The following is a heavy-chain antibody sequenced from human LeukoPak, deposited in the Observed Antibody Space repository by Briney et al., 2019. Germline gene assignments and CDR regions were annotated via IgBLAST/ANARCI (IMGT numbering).Heavy chain of an antibody. CDR1: GFTFSNYA. J-gene: IGHJ4*02. CDR3: ARDGRDGYNFDY. Sequence: GRSLRLSCAASGFTFSNYAMHWVRQAPGKGLERVAFIWHDGSNRYHADSVKGRFTISRDNSKNTVYLQINSLRAEDTAVYHCARDGRDGYNFDYWGQGTLVTVSS. CDR2: IWHDGSNR. D-gene: IGHD5-24*01. V-gene: IGHV3-33*01.